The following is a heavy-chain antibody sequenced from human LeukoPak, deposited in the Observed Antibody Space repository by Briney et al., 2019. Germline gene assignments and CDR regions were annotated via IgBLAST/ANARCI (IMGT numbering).Heavy chain of an antibody. CDR3: ARGRYDSSGYYLFFDY. CDR2: INHSGST. CDR1: GGSFSGYY. J-gene: IGHJ4*02. Sequence: SETLSLTCAVYGGSFSGYYWSWIRQPPGKGLEWIGEINHSGSTNYNPSLKSRVTISVDTSKNQFSLKPSSVTAADTAVYYCARGRYDSSGYYLFFDYWGQGTLVTVSS. V-gene: IGHV4-34*01. D-gene: IGHD3-22*01.